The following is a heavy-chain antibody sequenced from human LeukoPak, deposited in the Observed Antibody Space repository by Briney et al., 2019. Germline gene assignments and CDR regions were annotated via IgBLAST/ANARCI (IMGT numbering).Heavy chain of an antibody. J-gene: IGHJ4*02. V-gene: IGHV4-4*07. CDR1: GRSISSYY. CDR2: IHASGST. D-gene: IGHD6-13*01. Sequence: PSETLSLTCTVSGRSISSYYWTWIRQPAGKGLEWIGRIHASGSTSSNPSLKSRVTVSLDTSKNQFSLRLSSMTAADTAVYYCARYSSSWYYFDYWGQGTLVTVSS. CDR3: ARYSSSWYYFDY.